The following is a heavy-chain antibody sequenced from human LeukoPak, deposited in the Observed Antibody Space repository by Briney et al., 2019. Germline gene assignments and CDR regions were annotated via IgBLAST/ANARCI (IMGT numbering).Heavy chain of an antibody. CDR3: ARVRWSRPLFDY. D-gene: IGHD2-15*01. Sequence: ASVKVSCKASGYTFTGYYMHWVRQAPGQGLEWMGWINPNSGGTNYAQKFQGRVTMTRDTSISTACMELSRLRSDDTAVYYCARVRWSRPLFDYWGQGTLVTVSS. V-gene: IGHV1-2*02. J-gene: IGHJ4*02. CDR2: INPNSGGT. CDR1: GYTFTGYY.